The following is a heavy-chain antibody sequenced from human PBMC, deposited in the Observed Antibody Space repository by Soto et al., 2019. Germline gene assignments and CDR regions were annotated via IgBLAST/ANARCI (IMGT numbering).Heavy chain of an antibody. D-gene: IGHD4-17*01. J-gene: IGHJ4*02. V-gene: IGHV3-23*01. CDR2: ISISGGNT. CDR3: ANEIRPNDY. Sequence: EVQLLESGGGFVQPGGSLRLSCAASGLPFSSHAMSWVRQAPGKGLEWVSSISISGGNTYYADSVRGRFTISRDNSKNTLYLHMNSLTAEDTAIYYCANEIRPNDYWGQGTLVTVSS. CDR1: GLPFSSHA.